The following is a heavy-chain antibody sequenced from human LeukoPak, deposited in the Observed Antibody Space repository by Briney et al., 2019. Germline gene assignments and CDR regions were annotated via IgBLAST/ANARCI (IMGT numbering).Heavy chain of an antibody. CDR2: IIPIFGTA. Sequence: GASVKVSCKASGGTFSSYAISWVRQAPGQGLEWMGGIIPIFGTANYAQKFQGRVTITADESTSTAYMELSSLRSEDTAVYYCARVLVGATPYYFDYWGQGTLVTVSS. J-gene: IGHJ4*02. CDR3: ARVLVGATPYYFDY. CDR1: GGTFSSYA. V-gene: IGHV1-69*01. D-gene: IGHD1-26*01.